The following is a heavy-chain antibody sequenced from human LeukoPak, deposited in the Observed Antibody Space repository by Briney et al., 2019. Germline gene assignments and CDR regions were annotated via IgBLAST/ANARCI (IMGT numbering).Heavy chain of an antibody. CDR2: ISNNGGST. CDR3: ASPEP. V-gene: IGHV3-64*01. J-gene: IGHJ5*02. Sequence: TGGSLRLSCAASGFTFSSYAMHWVRQAPGKGLEYVSAISNNGGSTYYANSVKGRFIISRDNSKNTLYLQMNSLRAEDTAVYYCASPEPWGQGTLVTVSS. CDR1: GFTFSSYA.